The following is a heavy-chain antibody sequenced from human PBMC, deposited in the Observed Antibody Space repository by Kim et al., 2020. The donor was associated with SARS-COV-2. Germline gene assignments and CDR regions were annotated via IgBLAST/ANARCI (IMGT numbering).Heavy chain of an antibody. V-gene: IGHV4-34*01. CDR1: GESFSGYL. D-gene: IGHD6-19*01. J-gene: IGHJ6*02. CDR2: IDQGGRS. CDR3: AGGGRRRMAGRNRGFFYGSDV. Sequence: SETLSLTCAVYGESFSGYLWTWIRQTPEKGLEWIGVIDQGGRSDYNPALMSRVTLSVDAYKYQFSLKLNSLIVADTAGYFCAGGGRRRMAGRNRGFFYGSDVWGEGTGVPVS.